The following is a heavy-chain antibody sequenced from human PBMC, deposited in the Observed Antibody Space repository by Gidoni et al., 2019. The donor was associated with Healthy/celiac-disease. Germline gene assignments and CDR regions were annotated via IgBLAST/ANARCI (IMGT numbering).Heavy chain of an antibody. J-gene: IGHJ5*02. D-gene: IGHD2-2*01. CDR3: ARQGDIVVVPAARGWFDP. V-gene: IGHV4-59*08. Sequence: QVQLQESGPGLVKPSETLSLTCTVPGGSISSYYWSWIRQPPGKGLEWIGYIYYSGSTNYNPSLKSRVTISVDTSKNQFSLKLSSVTAADTAVYYCARQGDIVVVPAARGWFDPWGQGTLVTVSS. CDR2: IYYSGST. CDR1: GGSISSYY.